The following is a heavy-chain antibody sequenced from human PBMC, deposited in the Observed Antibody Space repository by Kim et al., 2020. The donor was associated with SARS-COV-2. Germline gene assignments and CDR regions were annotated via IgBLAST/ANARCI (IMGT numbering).Heavy chain of an antibody. CDR2: ISYDGSNK. Sequence: GGSLRLSCAASGFTFSSYAMHWVRQAPGKGLEWVAVISYDGSNKYYADSVKGRFTISRDNSKNTLYLQMNRRRTEDTALYYFARSNSRSYSGGWSSWGQGKLVTVS. CDR3: ARSNSRSYSGGWSS. J-gene: IGHJ5*02. D-gene: IGHD6-13*01. V-gene: IGHV3-30-3*01. CDR1: GFTFSSYA.